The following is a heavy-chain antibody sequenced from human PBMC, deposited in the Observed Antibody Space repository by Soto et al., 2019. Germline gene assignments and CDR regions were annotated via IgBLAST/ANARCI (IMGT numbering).Heavy chain of an antibody. V-gene: IGHV3-48*03. CDR1: GITLSSHE. CDR3: ARVDLGDALDY. Sequence: EVQLVESGGDMVQPGGSLRLSCVASGITLSSHEVKWVRQAPGKGLEWLTDISNSGSTKHYADSVKGRFTVSRDNAKNSLLLQMNSRRAEDTEIYYCARVDLGDALDYWGQGTLVTVSS. CDR2: ISNSGSTK. J-gene: IGHJ4*02. D-gene: IGHD2-21*02.